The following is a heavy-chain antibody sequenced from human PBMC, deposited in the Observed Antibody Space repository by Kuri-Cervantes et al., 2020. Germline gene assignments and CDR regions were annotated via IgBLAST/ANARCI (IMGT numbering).Heavy chain of an antibody. CDR2: ISYDGSNK. Sequence: GGSLRLSCAASGFTFDDYAMHWVRQAPGKGLEWVAIISYDGSNKYYADSVKGRFTISRDNSKNTLYLQMNSLRAEDTAVYYCARDFLQYSSSWGLDYWGQGTLVTVSS. CDR1: GFTFDDYA. V-gene: IGHV3-30*03. J-gene: IGHJ4*02. D-gene: IGHD6-6*01. CDR3: ARDFLQYSSSWGLDY.